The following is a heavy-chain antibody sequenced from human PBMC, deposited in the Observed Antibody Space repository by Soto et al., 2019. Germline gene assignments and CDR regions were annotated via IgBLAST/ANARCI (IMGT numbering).Heavy chain of an antibody. D-gene: IGHD1-1*01. Sequence: EVQLLESGGGLEQPGGSLRLSCAASGFTFSSYAMSWVRQAPGKGLEWVSSLSGSGGSTYYADSVKGRFTISRDNSTNTLYLQMNSLRAEDTAVYYCAKARGPTGTTVRFDPWGQGTLVTVSS. CDR1: GFTFSSYA. CDR2: LSGSGGST. J-gene: IGHJ5*02. V-gene: IGHV3-23*01. CDR3: AKARGPTGTTVRFDP.